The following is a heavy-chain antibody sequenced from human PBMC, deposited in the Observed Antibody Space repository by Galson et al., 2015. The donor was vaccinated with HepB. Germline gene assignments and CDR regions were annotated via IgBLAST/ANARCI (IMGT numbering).Heavy chain of an antibody. CDR2: ISSTSNYI. V-gene: IGHV3-21*01. CDR1: GFTFSSYS. J-gene: IGHJ4*02. CDR3: GRDADYYHLDY. D-gene: IGHD1-26*01. Sequence: SLRLSCAASGFTFSSYSINWVRQTPGRGLEWVSSISSTSNYIYYADSVKGRFTISRDNAKNSLYLQMNSLRAEDTAVYYCGRDADYYHLDYWGQGTLVTVSS.